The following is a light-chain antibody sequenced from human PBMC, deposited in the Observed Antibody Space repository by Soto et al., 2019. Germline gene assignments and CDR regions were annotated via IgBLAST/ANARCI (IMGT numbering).Light chain of an antibody. CDR1: QSIGNW. Sequence: DIQVTQSPSTLSASVGDRVIITCRASQSIGNWLAWYQQKPGKAPKLLIYDASSLESGVPSRFSGSGSGTKFTLTISSLQLDYFATYYCQQYDSSSYTLGRGTKLEIK. CDR2: DAS. CDR3: QQYDSSSYT. V-gene: IGKV1-5*01. J-gene: IGKJ2*01.